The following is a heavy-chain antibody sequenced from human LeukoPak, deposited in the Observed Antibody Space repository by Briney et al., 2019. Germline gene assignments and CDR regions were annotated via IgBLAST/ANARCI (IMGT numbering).Heavy chain of an antibody. D-gene: IGHD5-12*01. CDR3: ARDGGGLRPYYFDY. CDR1: GGSISSYY. J-gene: IGHJ4*02. V-gene: IGHV4-59*12. CDR2: IYYSGST. Sequence: SETLSLTCTVSGGSISSYYWSWIRQPPGKGLEWIGYIYYSGSTNYNPSLKSRVTISVDTSRIQFSLKLSSVTAADTAVYYCARDGGGLRPYYFDYWGQGTLVTVSS.